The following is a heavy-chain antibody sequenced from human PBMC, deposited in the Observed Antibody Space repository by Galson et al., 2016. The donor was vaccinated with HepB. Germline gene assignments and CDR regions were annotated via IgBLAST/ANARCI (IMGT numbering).Heavy chain of an antibody. Sequence: SLRLSCAASGFTFSSYAMSWFRQAPGKGLEWVSAISGRDGTTQYADSVKGRFIISRDNSENSLYLQMNSLRAEDTAVYYCARGFRLGDLSSPRERDAFDMWGQGTMVTVSS. CDR3: ARGFRLGDLSSPRERDAFDM. D-gene: IGHD3-16*02. CDR1: GFTFSSYA. J-gene: IGHJ3*02. CDR2: ISGRDGTT. V-gene: IGHV3-23*01.